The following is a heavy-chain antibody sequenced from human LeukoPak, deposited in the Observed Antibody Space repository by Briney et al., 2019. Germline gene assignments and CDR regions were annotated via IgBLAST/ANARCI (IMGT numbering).Heavy chain of an antibody. Sequence: SETLSLTCTVSGYSISSGYNWGWIRQPPGKGLEWIGSIYHSGSTYYNPSLKSRVTISVDTSKNQFSLKLSSVTAADTAVYYCASTTYYDFWSGYHFDYWGQGTLVTVSS. CDR2: IYHSGST. D-gene: IGHD3-3*01. CDR3: ASTTYYDFWSGYHFDY. V-gene: IGHV4-38-2*02. J-gene: IGHJ4*02. CDR1: GYSISSGYN.